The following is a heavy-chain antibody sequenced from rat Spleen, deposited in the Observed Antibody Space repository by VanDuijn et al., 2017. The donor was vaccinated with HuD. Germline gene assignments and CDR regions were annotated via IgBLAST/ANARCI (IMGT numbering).Heavy chain of an antibody. CDR3: ARGGDNPDY. D-gene: IGHD3-4*01. CDR1: GFNTNDY. V-gene: IGHV3-1*01. J-gene: IGHJ2*01. CDR2: ISYSGST. Sequence: EVKLVESGGGLVQPGRSLKLSCAASGFNTNDYWMGWIRKFPGDKMEWMGYISYSGSTGFNPSLKSRISITRDTSKNQFFLQLKSVTTEDTATYYCARGGDNPDYWGQGVMVTVSS.